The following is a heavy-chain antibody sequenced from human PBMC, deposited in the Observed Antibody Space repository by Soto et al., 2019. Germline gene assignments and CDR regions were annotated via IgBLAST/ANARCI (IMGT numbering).Heavy chain of an antibody. CDR3: ARAQGSGYYYGMDV. J-gene: IGHJ6*02. CDR1: GYTFTSYS. V-gene: IGHV1-69*13. Sequence: SVKVSCKASGYTFTSYSITWVRQAPGQGLEWMGGIIPIFGTANYAQKFQGRVTITADESTSTAYMELSSLRSEDTAVYYCARAQGSGYYYGMDVWGQGTTVTVSS. D-gene: IGHD7-27*01. CDR2: IIPIFGTA.